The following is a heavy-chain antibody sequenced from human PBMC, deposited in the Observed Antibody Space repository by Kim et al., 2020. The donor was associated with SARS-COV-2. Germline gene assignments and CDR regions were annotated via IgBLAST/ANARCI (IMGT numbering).Heavy chain of an antibody. Sequence: SETLSLTCTVSGGSISSGSYYWSWIWQPAGKGLEWIGRIYTSGSTNYNPSLKSRVTISVDTSKNQFSLKLSSGTVADTTVYYCARDGYDFWSGYYWFDPWGQRNLVTVSS. D-gene: IGHD3-3*01. V-gene: IGHV4-61*02. CDR3: ARDGYDFWSGYYWFDP. CDR2: IYTSGST. J-gene: IGHJ5*02. CDR1: GGSISSGSYY.